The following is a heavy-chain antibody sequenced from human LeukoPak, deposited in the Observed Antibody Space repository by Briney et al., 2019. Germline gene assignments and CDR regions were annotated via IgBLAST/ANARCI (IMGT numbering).Heavy chain of an antibody. Sequence: SETLSPTCTVSGGSISSSNYYWGWIRQPPGKGLEWIGSIYYSGSTYYNPSLKSRVTISVDTSKNQFSLKLSSVTAADTAVYYCARRCPRNLGRVVDYWGQGTLVTVSS. CDR3: ARRCPRNLGRVVDY. J-gene: IGHJ4*02. CDR1: GGSISSSNYY. CDR2: IYYSGST. V-gene: IGHV4-39*01. D-gene: IGHD2-8*02.